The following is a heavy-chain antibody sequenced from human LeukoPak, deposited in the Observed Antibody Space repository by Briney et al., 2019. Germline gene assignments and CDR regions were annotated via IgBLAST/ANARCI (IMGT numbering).Heavy chain of an antibody. J-gene: IGHJ6*03. D-gene: IGHD1-26*01. CDR1: GFTFSDFV. CDR3: TRSGNYYYYMDV. Sequence: GGSLKLSCSASGFTFSDFVINWVRQAPGKGREWVGRIRSEPNSYAAAYAASVKGRFTISREDSKNTTYLQMNSLKTEDTAVYYCTRSGNYYYYMDVWGKGTTVAVSS. V-gene: IGHV3-73*01. CDR2: IRSEPNSYAA.